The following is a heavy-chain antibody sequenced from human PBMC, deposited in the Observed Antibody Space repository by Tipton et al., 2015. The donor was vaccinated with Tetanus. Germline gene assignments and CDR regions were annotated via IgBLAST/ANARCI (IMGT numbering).Heavy chain of an antibody. CDR2: INPDGRRT. V-gene: IGHV3-74*01. CDR3: ARRSLTNYGLDV. Sequence: SLRLSCAASGFPFRSYWMHWVRQTPGKGLLWISRINPDGRRTNYADSVKGRFTISRDNAKNTVYLQMNSLRAEDTAVYFCARRSLTNYGLDVWGQGTPVTVSS. J-gene: IGHJ6*02. CDR1: GFPFRSYW. D-gene: IGHD1-1*01.